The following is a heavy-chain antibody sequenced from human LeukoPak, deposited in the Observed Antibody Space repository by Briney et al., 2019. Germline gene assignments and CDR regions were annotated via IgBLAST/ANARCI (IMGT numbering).Heavy chain of an antibody. CDR3: ARGPAGGYSGSQFRGEGPRRHYYFYYGMDV. V-gene: IGHV3-30*04. CDR2: ISHDGSKR. CDR1: GFSFSYYL. D-gene: IGHD1-26*01. Sequence: PGGSLRLSCAASGFSFSYYLIHWVRQVPGKGLEWVASISHDGSKRDFADSVKGRFTISRDNSKNTLYLLVNSLRVEDTAVYYCARGPAGGYSGSQFRGEGPRRHYYFYYGMDVWGQGTTVTVSS. J-gene: IGHJ6*02.